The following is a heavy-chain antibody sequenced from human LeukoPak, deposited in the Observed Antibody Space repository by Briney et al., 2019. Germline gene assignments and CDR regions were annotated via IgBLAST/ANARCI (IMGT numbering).Heavy chain of an antibody. CDR3: ARVGGKEFDY. CDR2: ISYDGSNK. Sequence: GRSLRLSCAASGFTFSSYAMHWVRQAPGKGLEWVAVISYDGSNKYYADSVKGRFTISRDNSKNTLYLQMNSLRAEDTAVYYCARVGGKEFDYWGQGTLVTVSS. CDR1: GFTFSSYA. V-gene: IGHV3-30-3*01. D-gene: IGHD4-23*01. J-gene: IGHJ4*02.